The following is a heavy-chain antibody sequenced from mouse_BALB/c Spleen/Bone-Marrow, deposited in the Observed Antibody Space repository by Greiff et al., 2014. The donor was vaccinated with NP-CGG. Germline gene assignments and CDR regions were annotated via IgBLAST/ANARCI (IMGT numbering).Heavy chain of an antibody. CDR1: GFNIKDTY. Sequence: EVKLVESGAEFVKPGASVKLSCTASGFNIKDTYMHWVKRRPEQGLEWIGRIDPANDNTKYDPKFQGKATITADTSSNTAYLQLSSLTSEDTAVYYCARADGYYAWFAYWGQGTLVIVSA. J-gene: IGHJ3*01. D-gene: IGHD2-3*01. V-gene: IGHV14-3*02. CDR3: ARADGYYAWFAY. CDR2: IDPANDNT.